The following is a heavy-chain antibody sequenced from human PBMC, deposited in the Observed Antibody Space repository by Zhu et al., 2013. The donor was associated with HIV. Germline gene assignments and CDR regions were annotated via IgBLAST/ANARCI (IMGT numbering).Heavy chain of an antibody. CDR1: GGTFSSYA. CDR2: IIPIFGTA. Sequence: QVQLVQSGAEVKKPGSSVKVSCKASGGTFSSYAISWVRQAPGQGLEWMGGIIPIFGTANYAQKFQGRVTITADESTSTAYMELSSLRSEDTAVYYCASNRAMVSRYYYYYGMDVWGQGTTVTVSS. CDR3: ASNRAMVSRYYYYYGMDV. D-gene: IGHD5-18*01. J-gene: IGHJ6*02. V-gene: IGHV1-69*01.